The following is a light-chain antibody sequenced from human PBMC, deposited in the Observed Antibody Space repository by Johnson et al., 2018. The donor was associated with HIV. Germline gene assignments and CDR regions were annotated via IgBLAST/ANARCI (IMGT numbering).Light chain of an antibody. CDR3: GTWDSRLSAGHF. J-gene: IGLJ1*01. CDR1: SSNIGNNY. CDR2: DNN. Sequence: QSVLTQPPSVSAAPGQKVTISCSGSSSNIGNNYVSWYQQLPGTAPKLLIYDNNKRPSGIPDRFSGSKSGTSATLGITGLQTGDEADYYCGTWDSRLSAGHFFETGTKVTV. V-gene: IGLV1-51*01.